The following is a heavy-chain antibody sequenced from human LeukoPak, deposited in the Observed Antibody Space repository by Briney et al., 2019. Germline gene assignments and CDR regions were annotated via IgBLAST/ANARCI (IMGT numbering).Heavy chain of an antibody. CDR2: INHSGST. J-gene: IGHJ4*02. CDR1: GVSFSGYY. Sequence: TSETLSLTCAVYGVSFSGYYWSWIRQPPGKGLEWIGEINHSGSTNYNPSLKSRVTISVDTSKNQFSLKLSSVTAADTAVYYSARDSLSGGFFDYWGQGTLVTVSS. D-gene: IGHD2-15*01. CDR3: ARDSLSGGFFDY. V-gene: IGHV4-34*01.